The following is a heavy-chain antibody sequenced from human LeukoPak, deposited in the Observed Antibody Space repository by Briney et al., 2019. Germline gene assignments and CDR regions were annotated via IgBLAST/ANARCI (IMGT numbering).Heavy chain of an antibody. V-gene: IGHV1-46*01. CDR3: ARGFRVAAAGTGIDY. J-gene: IGHJ4*02. Sequence: ASVKVSCKASGYTFTSYYMHWVRQAPGQGLEWMGIINPSGGSTSYAQKFQGRVTMTRDMSTSTVYMELSSLRSEDTAVYYCARGFRVAAAGTGIDYWGQGTLVTISS. CDR2: INPSGGST. CDR1: GYTFTSYY. D-gene: IGHD6-13*01.